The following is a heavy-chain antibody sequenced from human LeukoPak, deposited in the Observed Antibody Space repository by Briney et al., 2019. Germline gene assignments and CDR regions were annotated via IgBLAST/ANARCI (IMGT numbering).Heavy chain of an antibody. V-gene: IGHV4-4*08. D-gene: IGHD6-19*01. CDR3: ARETEKQWQY. J-gene: IGHJ3*01. CDR1: GGSISSYC. Sequence: SETLSLTCTVSGGSISSYCWSWIRQPPGKGLEWIASIFHSGSTFYNPSVKSRVTISVDTSKNQFSLTLRSVTAADTAVYYCARETEKQWQYWGQGTMATVSS. CDR2: IFHSGST.